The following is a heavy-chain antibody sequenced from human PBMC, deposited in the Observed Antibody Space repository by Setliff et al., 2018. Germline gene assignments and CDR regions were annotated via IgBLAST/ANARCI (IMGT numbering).Heavy chain of an antibody. V-gene: IGHV3-30*02. CDR3: AKNTAMGFDY. Sequence: GGSLRLSWAASGFTFSSYGMHWVRQAPGKGLEWVAVIRYDGSNKYYADSVKGRFTISRDNSKNTLYLQMNSLRAEDTAVYYCAKNTAMGFDYWGQGTLVTVSS. J-gene: IGHJ4*02. CDR2: IRYDGSNK. CDR1: GFTFSSYG. D-gene: IGHD5-18*01.